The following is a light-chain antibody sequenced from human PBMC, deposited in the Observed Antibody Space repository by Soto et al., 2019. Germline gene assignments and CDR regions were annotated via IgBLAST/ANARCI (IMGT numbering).Light chain of an antibody. J-gene: IGKJ1*01. CDR3: QQYNSYPGT. CDR2: DAS. Sequence: DIQMTQSPSTLSASVGDRVTITCRASQSISSWLAWYQQKPGKAHKLLIYDASSLESGVPSRFSGSGSGTEFPLTISSLQPDDFATDYCQQYNSYPGTFGQGTKVEIK. V-gene: IGKV1-5*01. CDR1: QSISSW.